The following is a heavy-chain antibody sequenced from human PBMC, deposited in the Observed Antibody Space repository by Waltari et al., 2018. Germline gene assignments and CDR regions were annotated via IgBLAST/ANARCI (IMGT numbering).Heavy chain of an antibody. Sequence: QVQLQESGPGLVKPSGTLSLTCAVSGGSISSSNWWSWVRQPPGKGLEWIGEIYHSGSTNYNPSLKSRVTISVDKSKNQFSLKLSSVTAADTAVYYCARGDYYGSGSYFYYYYYGMDVWGQGTTVTVSS. J-gene: IGHJ6*02. CDR2: IYHSGST. D-gene: IGHD3-10*01. V-gene: IGHV4-4*02. CDR3: ARGDYYGSGSYFYYYYYGMDV. CDR1: GGSISSSNW.